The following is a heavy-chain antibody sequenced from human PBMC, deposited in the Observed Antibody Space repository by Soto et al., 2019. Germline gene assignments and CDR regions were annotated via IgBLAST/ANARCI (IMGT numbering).Heavy chain of an antibody. D-gene: IGHD5-18*01. V-gene: IGHV3-15*07. CDR3: SHGYYQYFNS. J-gene: IGHJ4*02. CDR2: IKSNTAGGTT. CDR1: GVTLTDVW. Sequence: PGGSLRLSCAVSGVTLTDVWMNWARQAPGKGPEWVGRIKSNTAGGTTDFAAPVKGRFTISRDDSQNKLYLQMDSLKTEYTAVYYCSHGYYQYFNSWGPGTLVTVSS.